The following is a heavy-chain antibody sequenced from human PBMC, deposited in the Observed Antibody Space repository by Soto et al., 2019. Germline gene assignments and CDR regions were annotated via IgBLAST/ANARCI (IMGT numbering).Heavy chain of an antibody. J-gene: IGHJ4*02. CDR2: ISNEHTI. CDR1: GFPFTSYE. CDR3: VRSGPMRSSPMRVEPYCDL. D-gene: IGHD3-22*01. Sequence: EEQLVESGGGSVQPGGSLRLSCAASGFPFTSYEMNWVRQAPVKGLQWLSYISNEHTIFYTDSVKGRFTISRDNAKNSLYLQMNSLRADDTAVYYCVRSGPMRSSPMRVEPYCDLWGQGTLVTVSS. V-gene: IGHV3-48*03.